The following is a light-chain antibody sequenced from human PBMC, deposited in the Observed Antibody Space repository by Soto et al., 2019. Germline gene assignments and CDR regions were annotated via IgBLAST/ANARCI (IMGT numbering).Light chain of an antibody. Sequence: EIVLTQSPGTLSLSPGERATLSCRASQSVTSNYLAWYQQKPGQAPRLLIYSASTRATGIPDRFSGSVSGTDFTLTISRLEPEDFAMYYCQQYGGSPWFTFGQGTKLEIK. V-gene: IGKV3-20*01. CDR1: QSVTSNY. CDR2: SAS. J-gene: IGKJ2*01. CDR3: QQYGGSPWFT.